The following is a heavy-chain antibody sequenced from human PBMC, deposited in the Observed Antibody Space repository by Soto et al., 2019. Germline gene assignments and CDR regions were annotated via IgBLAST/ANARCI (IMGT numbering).Heavy chain of an antibody. J-gene: IGHJ6*02. Sequence: QIQLVQFGGEVARPGASVTVSCEASGYIFTTYGLSWVRQTPAHGLEWMGWISADSGYTQYAQFFQGRVTMTRDTSRNTGHMTLRDLTSDYTGIYYCARDRPPGSLYGMDAWGQGTAVTVSS. V-gene: IGHV1-18*01. CDR3: ARDRPPGSLYGMDA. CDR2: ISADSGYT. CDR1: GYIFTTYG.